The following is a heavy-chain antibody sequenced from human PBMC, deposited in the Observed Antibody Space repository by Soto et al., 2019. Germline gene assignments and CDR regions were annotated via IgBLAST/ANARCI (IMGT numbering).Heavy chain of an antibody. CDR1: RFTVGSSY. D-gene: IGHD2-2*01. Sequence: GGSLRLSCAASRFTVGSSYVSWVRQAPGKGLEWVSVIYNGDTPYCADSVKGRFTISKDNSKNTLYLQRNSLRVEDTAVYYCTRDLMDVVPPADDLFDPWGQGILVTVSS. J-gene: IGHJ5*02. CDR2: IYNGDTP. CDR3: TRDLMDVVPPADDLFDP. V-gene: IGHV3-53*01.